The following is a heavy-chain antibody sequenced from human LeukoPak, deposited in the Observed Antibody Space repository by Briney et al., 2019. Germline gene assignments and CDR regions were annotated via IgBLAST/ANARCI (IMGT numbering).Heavy chain of an antibody. D-gene: IGHD6-25*01. J-gene: IGHJ4*02. Sequence: PGGSLRLSCAASGFTFSDYYMSWIRQAPGKGLEWVSYISSSGSTIYYADSVKGRFTISRDNAKNSLYLQMNSLRAEDTAVYYCARDLTLTAYYFDYWGQGTLVTVSS. CDR3: ARDLTLTAYYFDY. CDR2: ISSSGSTI. CDR1: GFTFSDYY. V-gene: IGHV3-11*01.